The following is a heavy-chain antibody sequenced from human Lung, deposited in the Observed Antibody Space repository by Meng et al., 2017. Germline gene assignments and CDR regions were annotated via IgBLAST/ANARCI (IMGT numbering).Heavy chain of an antibody. CDR3: ARGPTTMAHDFDY. CDR1: GGSFSDSY. J-gene: IGHJ4*02. Sequence: VQLQQWVGGLLNPSGTLSLTCVVSGGSFSDSYWSWIRRPPGKGLEWIGEINHSGGTNYNPSLESRATISVDTSQNNLSLKLSSVTAADSAVYYCARGPTTMAHDFDYWGQGTLVTVSS. V-gene: IGHV4-34*01. CDR2: INHSGGT. D-gene: IGHD4-11*01.